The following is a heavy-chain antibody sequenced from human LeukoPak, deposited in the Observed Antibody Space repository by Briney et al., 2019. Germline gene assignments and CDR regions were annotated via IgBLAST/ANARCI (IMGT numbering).Heavy chain of an antibody. J-gene: IGHJ4*02. CDR1: GFIFSTYG. V-gene: IGHV3-30*02. CDR2: IRFDGSNK. Sequence: GGPLRLSCAASGFIFSTYGMHWVRQAPGKGLEWVAFIRFDGSNKCHADSVKGRFTISRDNSKNTLYLQMNSLRAEDTAVYYCANGLYFDYWGQGTLVTVSS. CDR3: ANGLYFDY.